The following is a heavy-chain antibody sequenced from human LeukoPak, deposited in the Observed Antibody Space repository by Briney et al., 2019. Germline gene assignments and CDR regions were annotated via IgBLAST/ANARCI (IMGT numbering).Heavy chain of an antibody. D-gene: IGHD3-10*01. Sequence: ASVNVSCTASGYTFTGYYMHWVRQAPGQGLEWMGRINPNSGGTNYAQKFQGRVTMTRDTSISTAYMELSRLRSDDTAVYYCARESHVTREDYWGQGTLVTVSS. V-gene: IGHV1-2*06. CDR1: GYTFTGYY. CDR3: ARESHVTREDY. J-gene: IGHJ4*02. CDR2: INPNSGGT.